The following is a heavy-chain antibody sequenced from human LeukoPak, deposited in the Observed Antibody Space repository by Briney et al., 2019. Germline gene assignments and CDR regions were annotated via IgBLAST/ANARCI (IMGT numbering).Heavy chain of an antibody. V-gene: IGHV3-53*01. J-gene: IGHJ4*02. Sequence: GGSLRLSCAASGFTVSSNYMSWVRQAPGKGLEWVSIIYSDGTAYYADSVKGRFTISRDNSKNTLYLRMNSLRAEDTAVYYCARAKVGAAGFFDYWGQGTLVTASS. CDR3: ARAKVGAAGFFDY. CDR2: IYSDGTA. CDR1: GFTVSSNY. D-gene: IGHD6-13*01.